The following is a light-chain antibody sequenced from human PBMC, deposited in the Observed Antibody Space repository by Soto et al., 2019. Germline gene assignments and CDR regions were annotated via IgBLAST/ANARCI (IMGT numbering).Light chain of an antibody. CDR1: QSVSTY. Sequence: EIVLTQSPASLSLSPGQRATLSCRASQSVSTYFAWYQQKPGQAPRLLIYDASTRATGIPARFIGSGAGTDFALAISSLEPEDFAVYYCPLRSNWPPAWTFGQGNKAEIK. CDR2: DAS. V-gene: IGKV3-11*01. J-gene: IGKJ1*01. CDR3: PLRSNWPPAWT.